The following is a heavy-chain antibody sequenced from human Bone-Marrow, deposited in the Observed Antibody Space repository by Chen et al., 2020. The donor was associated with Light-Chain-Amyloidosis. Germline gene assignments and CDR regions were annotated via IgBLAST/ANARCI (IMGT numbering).Heavy chain of an antibody. J-gene: IGHJ4*02. V-gene: IGHV5-51*01. D-gene: IGHD5-12*01. Sequence: EQSGPEVKKPGESLKISCKGSGYTFPNYWIGWVRQMPGKGLEWMGVIYPDDSDARYSPSFEGQVTISADKSITTAYLQWRSLKGSDTAMYYCARRRDGYNFDYWGQGTLVTVSS. CDR1: GYTFPNYW. CDR3: ARRRDGYNFDY. CDR2: IYPDDSDA.